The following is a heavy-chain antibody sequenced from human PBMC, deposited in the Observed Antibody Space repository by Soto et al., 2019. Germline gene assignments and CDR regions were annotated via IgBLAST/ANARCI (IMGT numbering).Heavy chain of an antibody. CDR1: GFTFSSYW. V-gene: IGHV3-74*01. Sequence: GGSLRLSCAASGFTFSSYWMHWVRQAPGKGLVWVSRINSDGSSTSYADSVKGRFTISRDNAKNTLYLQMNSLRAEDTAVYYCARDVEIEETIESSGMDVWGQGTTVTVSS. CDR2: INSDGSST. J-gene: IGHJ6*02. CDR3: ARDVEIEETIESSGMDV. D-gene: IGHD2-15*01.